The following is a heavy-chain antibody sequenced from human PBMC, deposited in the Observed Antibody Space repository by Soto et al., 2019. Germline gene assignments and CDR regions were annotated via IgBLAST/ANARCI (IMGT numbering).Heavy chain of an antibody. V-gene: IGHV4-4*02. CDR2: IFHDGTA. CDR1: GVSISSGNW. CDR3: ARLVYDTRLNYMYFDF. J-gene: IGHJ4*02. Sequence: SETLPLTCAVSGVSISSGNWWTWVRQTPQRGLEYIGEIFHDGTANYYPSFERRVAISVDTSKNQFSLKLTSVTAADTAIYFCARLVYDTRLNYMYFDFWGQGALVTVSS. D-gene: IGHD2-8*01.